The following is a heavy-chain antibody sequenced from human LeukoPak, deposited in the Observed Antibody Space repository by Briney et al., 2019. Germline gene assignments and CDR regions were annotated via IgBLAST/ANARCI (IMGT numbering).Heavy chain of an antibody. CDR1: GFTFSSYA. D-gene: IGHD3-22*01. CDR2: ISYDGSNK. J-gene: IGHJ6*02. Sequence: GRSLRLSCAASGFTFSSYAMHWVRQAPGKGLEWVAVISYDGSNKYYADSVEGRLTISRDNSKNTLYLQMNSLRAEDTAVYYCARDGYFMGPPGGMDVWGQGTTVTVSS. CDR3: ARDGYFMGPPGGMDV. V-gene: IGHV3-30-3*01.